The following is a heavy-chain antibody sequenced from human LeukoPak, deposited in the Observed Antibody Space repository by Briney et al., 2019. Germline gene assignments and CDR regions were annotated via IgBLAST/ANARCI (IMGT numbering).Heavy chain of an antibody. J-gene: IGHJ4*02. Sequence: SETLSLTCSVSGGSLTGISYYSGWIRQPPAKGLEWIGNIYYSGSTYNNPSLESRVIISVDTSKNQFSLKLTSVTAADTAVYYCASQGVVGATGFDYWGQGTLVTVSS. CDR1: GGSLTGISYY. V-gene: IGHV4-39*01. CDR3: ASQGVVGATGFDY. D-gene: IGHD1-26*01. CDR2: IYYSGST.